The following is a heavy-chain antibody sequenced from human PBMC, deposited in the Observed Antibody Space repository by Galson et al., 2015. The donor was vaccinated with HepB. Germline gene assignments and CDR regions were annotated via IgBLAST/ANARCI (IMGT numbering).Heavy chain of an antibody. J-gene: IGHJ4*02. Sequence: SETLSLTCAVYGGSFSGYYWSWIRQPPGKGLEWIGEINHSGSTNYNPSLKGRVTISVDTSKNQFSLKLSSVTAADTAVYYCAREGYDYIWGSNRSPVDYWGQGTLVTVSS. CDR2: INHSGST. CDR3: AREGYDYIWGSNRSPVDY. D-gene: IGHD3-16*02. CDR1: GGSFSGYY. V-gene: IGHV4-34*01.